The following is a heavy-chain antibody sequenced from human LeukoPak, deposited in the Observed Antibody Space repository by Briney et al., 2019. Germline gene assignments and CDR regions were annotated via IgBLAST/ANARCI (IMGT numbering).Heavy chain of an antibody. CDR1: GFPFSSYW. Sequence: PGGSLRLSCVASGFPFSSYWMTWVRQAPGKGLEWVANIKQDGSKKSYVDSVKGRFTISRDNAKNSLYLQMNSLRAEDTAIYYCTRVGYIDEGFDYWGQGTLVTVSS. J-gene: IGHJ4*02. CDR2: IKQDGSKK. V-gene: IGHV3-7*04. CDR3: TRVGYIDEGFDY. D-gene: IGHD5-24*01.